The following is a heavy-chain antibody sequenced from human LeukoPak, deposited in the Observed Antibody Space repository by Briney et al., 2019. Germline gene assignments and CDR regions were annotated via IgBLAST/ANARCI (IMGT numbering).Heavy chain of an antibody. D-gene: IGHD3-16*02. CDR3: ARDSYYDYVWGSYRYLDDEGNWFDP. CDR1: GYSISSGYY. Sequence: PSETLSLTCTVSGYSISSGYYWGWIRQPPGKGLEWIGSIYHSGSTYYNPSLKSRVTISVDTSKNQFSLKLSSVTAADTAVYYCARDSYYDYVWGSYRYLDDEGNWFDPWGQGTLVTVSS. J-gene: IGHJ5*02. CDR2: IYHSGST. V-gene: IGHV4-38-2*02.